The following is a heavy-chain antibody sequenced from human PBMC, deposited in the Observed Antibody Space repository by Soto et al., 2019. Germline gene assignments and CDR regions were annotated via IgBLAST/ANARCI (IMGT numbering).Heavy chain of an antibody. CDR1: GGSISSSNW. CDR3: ARGVMATPAGWFDP. V-gene: IGHV4-4*02. J-gene: IGHJ5*02. CDR2: IYHSGST. D-gene: IGHD2-21*01. Sequence: PSETLSLTCAVSGGSISSSNWWNWVRQPPGKGLEWIGEIYHSGSTNYNPSLKSRVTISVDKSKNQFSLKLSFMTAADTAVYYCARGVMATPAGWFDPWGQGTLVTVSS.